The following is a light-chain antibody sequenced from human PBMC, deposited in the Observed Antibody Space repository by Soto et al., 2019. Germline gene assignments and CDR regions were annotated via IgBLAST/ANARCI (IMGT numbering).Light chain of an antibody. CDR2: DVT. V-gene: IGLV2-14*03. CDR3: SSYTRSTLYV. J-gene: IGLJ1*01. CDR1: SSDVGGYNH. Sequence: QSVLTQPASVSGSPGQSITISCTGTSSDVGGYNHVSWYQHYPGKAPKLIIYDVTNRPSGVSNRFSGSKSGNTASMTISGLQAEDEADYFCSSYTRSTLYVNGTGTKVTVL.